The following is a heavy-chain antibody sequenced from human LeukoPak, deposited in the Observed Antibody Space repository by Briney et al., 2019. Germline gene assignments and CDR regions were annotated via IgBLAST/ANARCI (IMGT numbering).Heavy chain of an antibody. D-gene: IGHD2-8*01. Sequence: SETLSLTCAVYGGSFSGYYWSWIRQPPGKGLEWVGEINHSGSTNYNPSLKSRVTISVDTSKNQFSLKLSSVTAADTAVYYCARGRASIVLMVYALAIHPYYMGVWGKGTTVTVSS. J-gene: IGHJ6*03. CDR2: INHSGST. V-gene: IGHV4-34*01. CDR3: ARGRASIVLMVYALAIHPYYMGV. CDR1: GGSFSGYY.